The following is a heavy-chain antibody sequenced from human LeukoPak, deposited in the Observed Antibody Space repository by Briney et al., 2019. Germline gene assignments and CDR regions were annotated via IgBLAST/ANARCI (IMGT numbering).Heavy chain of an antibody. CDR2: IYPGDSDT. J-gene: IGHJ4*02. CDR3: ARLPPGNGGNEFDY. CDR1: GYSFTSYW. Sequence: GESLKISRKDSGYSFTSYWIGWVRQMPGKGLESLGIIYPGDSDTRYSQSFQGQVTISADKSISTAYLQWSSLKASDTAMYYCARLPPGNGGNEFDYWGQGTLVSVSS. D-gene: IGHD4-23*01. V-gene: IGHV5-51*01.